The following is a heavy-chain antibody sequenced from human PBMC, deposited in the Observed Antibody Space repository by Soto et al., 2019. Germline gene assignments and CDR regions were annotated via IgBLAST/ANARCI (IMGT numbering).Heavy chain of an antibody. D-gene: IGHD6-19*01. Sequence: EVQLVESGGGLVQPGGSLRLSCAASGLIFSDSHRDWVRQAPGKGLEWVGRIRRKANSYTTEYAASVKGRFTISRDDSKNSLYLQMNSLKSEDTALYYCARLGGWSGGSSGMDVGGQGTTVTVSS. CDR1: GLIFSDSH. V-gene: IGHV3-72*01. CDR3: ARLGGWSGGSSGMDV. CDR2: IRRKANSYTT. J-gene: IGHJ6*02.